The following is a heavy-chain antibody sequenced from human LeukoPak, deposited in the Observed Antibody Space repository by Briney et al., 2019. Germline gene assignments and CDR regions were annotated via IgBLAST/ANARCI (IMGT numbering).Heavy chain of an antibody. V-gene: IGHV1-8*01. J-gene: IGHJ3*02. CDR1: GYTFTSYD. Sequence: ASVKVSCKASGYTFTSYDINWVRQATGQGLEWMGWMNPNSGNTGYAQKFQGRVTMTRDTSTSTVYMDLGSLRSEDTAIYYCARGRRRDAFDIWGQGTMVTVSS. CDR2: MNPNSGNT. CDR3: ARGRRRDAFDI.